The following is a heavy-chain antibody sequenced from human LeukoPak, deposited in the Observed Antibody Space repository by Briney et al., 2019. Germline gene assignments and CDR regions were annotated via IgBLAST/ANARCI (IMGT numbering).Heavy chain of an antibody. Sequence: GGSLRLPCAASGFTFDNYAMHWVRQAPGKGLEWVSGISWNSRSIGYADSVRGRFAMSRDNSKNTLYLQMNSLRAEDTAVYYCAKVAAPTYLFDYWGQGTLVTVSS. D-gene: IGHD2/OR15-2a*01. CDR2: ISWNSRSI. CDR3: AKVAAPTYLFDY. CDR1: GFTFDNYA. V-gene: IGHV3-9*01. J-gene: IGHJ4*02.